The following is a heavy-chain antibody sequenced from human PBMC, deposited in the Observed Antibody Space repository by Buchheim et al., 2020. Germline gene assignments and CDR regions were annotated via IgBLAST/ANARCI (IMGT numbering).Heavy chain of an antibody. CDR2: ISYDGSNK. V-gene: IGHV3-30*04. CDR3: ARELGGYDGDYYYGMDV. J-gene: IGHJ6*02. Sequence: QVQLVESGGGVVQPGRSLRLSCAAPGFTFSSYAMHWVRQAPGKGLEWVAVISYDGSNKYYADSVKGRFTISRDNSKNTLYLQMNSLRAEDTAVYYCARELGGYDGDYYYGMDVWGQGTT. D-gene: IGHD5-12*01. CDR1: GFTFSSYA.